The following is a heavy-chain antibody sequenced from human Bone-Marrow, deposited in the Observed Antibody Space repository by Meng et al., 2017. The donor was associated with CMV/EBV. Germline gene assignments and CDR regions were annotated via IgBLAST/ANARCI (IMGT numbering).Heavy chain of an antibody. CDR3: ARDQNYEILTGYSSFFSDYGMDV. Sequence: GGSLRLSCAASGFTFSSYWMHWVRQAPGKGLVWVSRINSDGSSTSYADSVKGRFTISRDNAKNTLYLQMNSTRAEDTAVYYCARDQNYEILTGYSSFFSDYGMDVWGQGTTVTVSS. V-gene: IGHV3-74*01. CDR2: INSDGSST. J-gene: IGHJ6*02. D-gene: IGHD3-9*01. CDR1: GFTFSSYW.